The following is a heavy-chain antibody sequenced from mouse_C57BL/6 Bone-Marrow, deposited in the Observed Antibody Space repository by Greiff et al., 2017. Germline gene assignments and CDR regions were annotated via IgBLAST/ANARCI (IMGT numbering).Heavy chain of an antibody. D-gene: IGHD2-3*01. Sequence: QVQLQQPGAELVKPGASVKMSCKASGYTFTSYWITWVKQRPGQGLEWIGDIYPGSGSTNYNEKFKSKATLTVDTSSSTAYMQLSSLTSEDSAVYYCSRGFDGYYFYWYFDVWGTGTTVTVSS. J-gene: IGHJ1*03. CDR2: IYPGSGST. V-gene: IGHV1-55*01. CDR3: SRGFDGYYFYWYFDV. CDR1: GYTFTSYW.